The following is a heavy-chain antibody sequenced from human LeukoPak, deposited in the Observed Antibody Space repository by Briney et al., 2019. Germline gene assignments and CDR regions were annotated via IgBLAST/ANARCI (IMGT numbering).Heavy chain of an antibody. CDR3: AKDLDPFVVVTAITLWGNFDY. CDR1: GFTFSSYA. CDR2: ISYDGSNK. V-gene: IGHV3-30*18. J-gene: IGHJ4*02. Sequence: PGGSPRLSCAASGFTFSSYAMSWVRQAPGKGLECVAVISYDGSNKYYADSVKGRFTISRDNSKNTLYLQMNSLRAEDTAVYYCAKDLDPFVVVTAITLWGNFDYWGQGTLVTVSS. D-gene: IGHD2-21*02.